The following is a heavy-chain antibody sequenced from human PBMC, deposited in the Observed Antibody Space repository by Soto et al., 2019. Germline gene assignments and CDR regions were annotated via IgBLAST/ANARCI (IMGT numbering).Heavy chain of an antibody. CDR1: GGTFSSYA. CDR2: IIPIFGTA. Sequence: SVKVSCKASGGTFSSYAISWVRQAPGQGLEWMGGIIPIFGTANYAQKFQGRVTIAADESTSTAYMELSSLRSEDTAVYYCARGYPPRYCSGGSCYPSDYWGQGTLVTVSS. J-gene: IGHJ4*02. CDR3: ARGYPPRYCSGGSCYPSDY. D-gene: IGHD2-15*01. V-gene: IGHV1-69*13.